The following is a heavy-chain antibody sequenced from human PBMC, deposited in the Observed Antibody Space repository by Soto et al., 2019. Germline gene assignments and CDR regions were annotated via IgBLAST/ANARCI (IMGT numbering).Heavy chain of an antibody. CDR3: ASGITMVRGVLLDACDI. Sequence: QVQLVQSGAEVKKPGASVKVSCKASGYTFTGYYMHWVRQAPGQGLEWMGWINPNSGGTNYAQKFQCWVTLTRDTSISTAYMELSRLRSDDTAVYYCASGITMVRGVLLDACDIWGQGTMVTVSS. D-gene: IGHD3-10*01. J-gene: IGHJ3*02. CDR1: GYTFTGYY. CDR2: INPNSGGT. V-gene: IGHV1-2*04.